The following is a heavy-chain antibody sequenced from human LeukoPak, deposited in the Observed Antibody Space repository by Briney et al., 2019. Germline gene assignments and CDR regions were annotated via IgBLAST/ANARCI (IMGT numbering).Heavy chain of an antibody. CDR3: ARIPVHDYYYYGMDV. Sequence: GGSLRLSCAASGFTVSSNYMSWVRQAPGKGLEWVSVIYSGGSTYYADSVKGRFTISRDNSKNTLYLQMSSLRAEDTAVYYCARIPVHDYYYYGMDVWGQGTTVTVSS. D-gene: IGHD1-1*01. CDR2: IYSGGST. J-gene: IGHJ6*02. CDR1: GFTVSSNY. V-gene: IGHV3-53*01.